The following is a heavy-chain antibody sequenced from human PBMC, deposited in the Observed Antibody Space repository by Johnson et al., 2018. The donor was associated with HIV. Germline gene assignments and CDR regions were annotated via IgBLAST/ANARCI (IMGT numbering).Heavy chain of an antibody. CDR3: TTPDLWLGGAFDL. CDR2: INWNGGST. CDR1: GFSVSSNY. Sequence: VQLVESGGGLVQPGGSLRLSCAASGFSVSSNYMTWIRQGPGKGLEWVSGINWNGGSTGYADSVRGRFTISRDNAKNSLYLQMNSLRAEDTAVYYCTTPDLWLGGAFDLWGRDNGHRLF. V-gene: IGHV3-20*04. J-gene: IGHJ3*01. D-gene: IGHD6-19*01.